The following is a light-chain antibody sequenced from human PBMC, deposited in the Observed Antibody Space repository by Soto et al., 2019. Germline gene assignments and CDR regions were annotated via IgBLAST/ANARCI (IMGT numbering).Light chain of an antibody. CDR3: QQYDSFPIT. J-gene: IGKJ5*01. CDR1: QDISNH. V-gene: IGKV1-33*01. Sequence: DIQMTQSPSSLSASVGDRVTITCQASQDISNHLNWYQQKPGKAPRLLIYDASNLETGVPSRFSGSGSGTDFTVTISSLQTEDIATYYCQQYDSFPITFGQRTRLEIK. CDR2: DAS.